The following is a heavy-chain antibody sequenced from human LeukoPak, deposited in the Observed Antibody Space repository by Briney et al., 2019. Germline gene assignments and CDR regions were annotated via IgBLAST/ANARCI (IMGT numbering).Heavy chain of an antibody. Sequence: ASVKVSCKASGYRFTSYGISWVRQAPGQGLEWMGGIIPIFGTANYAQKFQGRVTITADESTSTAYMELSSLRSEDTAVYYCASGYCSGGSCYLGYYYYYYMDVWGKGTTVTISS. J-gene: IGHJ6*03. D-gene: IGHD2-15*01. CDR2: IIPIFGTA. CDR1: GYRFTSYG. V-gene: IGHV1-69*13. CDR3: ASGYCSGGSCYLGYYYYYYMDV.